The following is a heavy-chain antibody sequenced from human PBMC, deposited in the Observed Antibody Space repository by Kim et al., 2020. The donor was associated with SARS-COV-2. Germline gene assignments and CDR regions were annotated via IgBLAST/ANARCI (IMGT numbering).Heavy chain of an antibody. D-gene: IGHD3-10*01. CDR1: GFTFDDYT. CDR3: AKDIPSEGGTDGDYYGMDV. CDR2: ISWDGGST. J-gene: IGHJ6*02. Sequence: GGSLRLSCAASGFTFDDYTMHWVRQAPGKGLEWVSLISWDGGSTYYADSVKGRFTISRDNSKNSLYLQMNSLRTEDTALYYCAKDIPSEGGTDGDYYGMDVWGQGTTVTVSS. V-gene: IGHV3-43*01.